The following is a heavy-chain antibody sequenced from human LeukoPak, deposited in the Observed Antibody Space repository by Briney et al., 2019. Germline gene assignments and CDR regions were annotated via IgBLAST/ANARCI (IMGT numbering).Heavy chain of an antibody. V-gene: IGHV3-23*01. Sequence: PGGSLRLSCAASGLTFSSYEMNWVRQTPGKGLEWVSTISGRDISTYYPDSVKGRFTISRDNSKNTLYLQMNNLRAEDTAVYYCARVAIDGNCYQSDYWGQGALVTVSS. D-gene: IGHD2-15*01. J-gene: IGHJ4*02. CDR1: GLTFSSYE. CDR2: ISGRDIST. CDR3: ARVAIDGNCYQSDY.